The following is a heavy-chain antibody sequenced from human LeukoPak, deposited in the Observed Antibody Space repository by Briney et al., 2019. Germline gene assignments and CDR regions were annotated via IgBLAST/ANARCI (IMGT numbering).Heavy chain of an antibody. J-gene: IGHJ4*02. CDR2: ISYDGSNK. Sequence: GGSLRLSCAASGFTFSSYAMHWVRQAPGKGLEWVAVISYDGSNKYYADSVKGRFTISRDNSKSTLYLQMNSLRAEDTAVYYCARSTAAYYFDYWGQGTLVIVSS. CDR3: ARSTAAYYFDY. CDR1: GFTFSSYA. D-gene: IGHD2-2*01. V-gene: IGHV3-30-3*01.